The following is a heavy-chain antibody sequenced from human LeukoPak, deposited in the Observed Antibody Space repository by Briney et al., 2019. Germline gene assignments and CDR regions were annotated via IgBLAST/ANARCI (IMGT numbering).Heavy chain of an antibody. D-gene: IGHD6-19*01. V-gene: IGHV5-51*01. CDR2: IYPGDSDT. J-gene: IGHJ4*02. Sequence: GESLKISCKGSGYSFTSYWIGWVRQVPGKGLEWMGIIYPGDSDTRYSPSFQGQVTISADKSISTAYLQWSSLKASDTAMYYCARHSSGWYEVSYFDYWGQGTLVTVSS. CDR3: ARHSSGWYEVSYFDY. CDR1: GYSFTSYW.